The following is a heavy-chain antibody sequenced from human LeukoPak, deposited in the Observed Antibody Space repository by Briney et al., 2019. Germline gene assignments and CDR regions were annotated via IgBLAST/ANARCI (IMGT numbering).Heavy chain of an antibody. D-gene: IGHD3-10*01. CDR2: IIPIFGTA. CDR3: ARGDTMVRGVITNSPYYYYYMDV. V-gene: IGHV1-69*01. Sequence: SVKVSCKASGGTFSSYAISWVRQAPGQGLEWMGGIIPIFGTANYAQKFQGRVTITADESTSTAYMELSSLRSEGTAVCYCARGDTMVRGVITNSPYYYYYMDVWGKGTTVTVSS. J-gene: IGHJ6*03. CDR1: GGTFSSYA.